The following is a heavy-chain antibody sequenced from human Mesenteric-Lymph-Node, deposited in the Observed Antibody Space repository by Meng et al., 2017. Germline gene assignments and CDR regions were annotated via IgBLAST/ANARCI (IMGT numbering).Heavy chain of an antibody. D-gene: IGHD2-15*01. CDR2: IYTSGST. J-gene: IGHJ4*02. V-gene: IGHV4-4*07. CDR1: GGSISSYY. CDR3: ARSHKSSWPDD. Sequence: SETLSLTCTVSGGSISSYYWSWIRQPAGKGLEWIGRIYTSGSTNYNPSLKSRVTMSVDTSKKQFSLKLTSVTAADTAVYYCARSHKSSWPDDWGQGKLVTVSS.